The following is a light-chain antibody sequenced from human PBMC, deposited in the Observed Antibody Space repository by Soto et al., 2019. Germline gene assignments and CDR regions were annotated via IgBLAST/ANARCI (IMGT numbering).Light chain of an antibody. Sequence: QSVLTQPPSVSGAPGQRVTISCTGSSPNIGAGYDVHWYQQLPGTAPKLLIYVNSNRPSGVPDRFSGSKSGTSASLAITGLQAEDEADYYCQSYDSSLSVVFGGGTKLTVL. CDR1: SPNIGAGYD. CDR3: QSYDSSLSVV. J-gene: IGLJ2*01. CDR2: VNS. V-gene: IGLV1-40*01.